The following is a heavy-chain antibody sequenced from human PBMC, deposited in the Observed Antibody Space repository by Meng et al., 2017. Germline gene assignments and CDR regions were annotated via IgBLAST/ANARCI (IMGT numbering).Heavy chain of an antibody. V-gene: IGHV1-69*10. Sequence: SVKVSCKASGGTFSSYAISWVRQAPGQGLEWMGGIIPILGIANYAQKFQGRVTITADKSTSTAYMELSSLRSEDTAVYYCARDRLMITFGGVIVSDAFDIWGQGTMVTVSS. CDR1: GGTFSSYA. D-gene: IGHD3-16*02. CDR2: IIPILGIA. CDR3: ARDRLMITFGGVIVSDAFDI. J-gene: IGHJ3*02.